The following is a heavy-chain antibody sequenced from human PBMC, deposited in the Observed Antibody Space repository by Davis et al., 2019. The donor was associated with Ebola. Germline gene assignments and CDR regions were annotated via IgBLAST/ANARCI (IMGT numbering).Heavy chain of an antibody. J-gene: IGHJ4*02. CDR1: GFTFSSYA. Sequence: GESLKISCAASGFTFSSYAMHWVRQAPGKGLEYVSAISSNGGSTYYANSVKGRFTISRDNSKNTLYLQMGSLRAEDMAVYYCARDRIAVGPLDYWGQGTLVTVSS. CDR3: ARDRIAVGPLDY. V-gene: IGHV3-64*01. CDR2: ISSNGGST. D-gene: IGHD6-19*01.